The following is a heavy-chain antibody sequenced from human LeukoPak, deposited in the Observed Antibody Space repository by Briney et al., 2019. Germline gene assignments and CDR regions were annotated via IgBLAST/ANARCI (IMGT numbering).Heavy chain of an antibody. D-gene: IGHD5-24*01. CDR2: ISYDGSNK. J-gene: IGHJ6*04. Sequence: GGSLRLSCTASGFTFSSYAMHWVRQAPGKGLEWVAVISYDGSNKYYADSVKGRFTFSRDKSKNTLYLQMNSLRPEDSAVYYCASDPRDGGQNVWGKGTTVTVSS. CDR3: ASDPRDGGQNV. V-gene: IGHV3-30*04. CDR1: GFTFSSYA.